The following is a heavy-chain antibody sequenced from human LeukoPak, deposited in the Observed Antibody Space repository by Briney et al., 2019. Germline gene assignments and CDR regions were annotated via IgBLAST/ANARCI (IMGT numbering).Heavy chain of an antibody. Sequence: ASVKVSCKASGYTFTSYGINWVRQATGQGLEWMGWMNPNSGNTAYAQKFQGRVTITRNISISTAYMELSSLRSEDTAVYYCARGPYYMDVWGKGAAVTVSS. CDR1: GYTFTSYG. V-gene: IGHV1-8*03. J-gene: IGHJ6*03. CDR2: MNPNSGNT. CDR3: ARGPYYMDV.